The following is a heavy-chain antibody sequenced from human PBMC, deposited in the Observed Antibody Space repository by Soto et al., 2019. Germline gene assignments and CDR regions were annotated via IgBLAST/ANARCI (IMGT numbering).Heavy chain of an antibody. CDR3: AKGFDYGDTKHIDH. J-gene: IGHJ4*02. D-gene: IGHD4-17*01. V-gene: IGHV3-23*01. CDR2: ITNTGITT. CDR1: GFSFITHA. Sequence: WGSLRLSCAASGFSFITHALIFFRHSPVKGLEWLSSITNTGITTHYADSVKGRFTISRENSRNTLHLQMNNLRVDDTAVYYCAKGFDYGDTKHIDHWGQGTLVTVSS.